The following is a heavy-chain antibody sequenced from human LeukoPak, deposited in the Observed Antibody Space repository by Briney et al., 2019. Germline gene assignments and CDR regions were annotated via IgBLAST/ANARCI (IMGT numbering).Heavy chain of an antibody. J-gene: IGHJ5*02. CDR3: AREKSGSSSWTDLNWFDP. CDR2: MNTGGSI. D-gene: IGHD6-13*01. CDR1: GGSISSYY. Sequence: SETLSLTCTVSGGSISSYYWSWIRQPAGKRLEWIGRMNTGGSINYNPSLKSRVTMSVDTSKNQFSLKLSSVTAADTAVYYCAREKSGSSSWTDLNWFDPWGQGTLVTVSS. V-gene: IGHV4-4*07.